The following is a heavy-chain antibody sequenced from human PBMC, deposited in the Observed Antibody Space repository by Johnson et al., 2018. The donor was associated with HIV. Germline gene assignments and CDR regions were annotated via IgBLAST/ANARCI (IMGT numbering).Heavy chain of an antibody. CDR3: ARAGYSYGLGAFDI. Sequence: VQLVESGGGLIQPGGSLRLSCAASGFTFDDYGMSWVRQAPGKGLEWVSGFNWNGGSTRYADSVKGRFTISRDNAKNSLYLQMNSLRAEDTALYYCARAGYSYGLGAFDIWGQGTMVTVSS. V-gene: IGHV3-20*04. J-gene: IGHJ3*02. CDR2: FNWNGGST. CDR1: GFTFDDYG. D-gene: IGHD5-18*01.